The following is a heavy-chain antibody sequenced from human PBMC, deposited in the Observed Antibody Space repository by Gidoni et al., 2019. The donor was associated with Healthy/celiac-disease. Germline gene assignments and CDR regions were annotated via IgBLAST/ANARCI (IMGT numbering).Heavy chain of an antibody. V-gene: IGHV4-34*01. CDR1: GGSFSGYY. J-gene: IGHJ4*02. CDR3: ARGGRLLGYCSGGSCKHAGRYFDY. CDR2: INHSGST. D-gene: IGHD2-15*01. Sequence: QVQLQQWGAGLLKPSETLSLTCAVYGGSFSGYYWSWIRQPPGKGLEWIGEINHSGSTNYNPSLKSRVTISVDTSKNQFSLKLSSVTAADTAVYYCARGGRLLGYCSGGSCKHAGRYFDYWGQGTLVTVSS.